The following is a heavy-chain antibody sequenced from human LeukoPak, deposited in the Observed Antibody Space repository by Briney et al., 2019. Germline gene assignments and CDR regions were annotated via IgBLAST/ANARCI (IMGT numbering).Heavy chain of an antibody. CDR2: IYPGDSDT. D-gene: IGHD5-12*01. Sequence: GESLKISCQGSGYSFTTYWIGWVRQMPGKGLEWMGIIYPGDSDTRYSPSFQGQVTISADKSISTAYLQWSSLKASDTAMYYCARSTYSGYTFARDTGIIDYWGQGTLVTVSS. CDR1: GYSFTTYW. CDR3: ARSTYSGYTFARDTGIIDY. J-gene: IGHJ4*02. V-gene: IGHV5-51*01.